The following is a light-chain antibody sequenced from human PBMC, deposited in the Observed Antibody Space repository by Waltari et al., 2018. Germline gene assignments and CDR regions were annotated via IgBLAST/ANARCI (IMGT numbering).Light chain of an antibody. CDR3: GTWDTDLSVV. V-gene: IGLV1-51*01. J-gene: IGLJ2*01. Sequence: QSVLTQPPSVSAAPGQKVPLSCPGTGSHLGHNFVSWYQQPPGTAPKLLIYDNNKRPSGIPDRFSGSKSGTSATLGITGLQTGDEADYYCGTWDTDLSVVFGGGTKLTVL. CDR1: GSHLGHNF. CDR2: DNN.